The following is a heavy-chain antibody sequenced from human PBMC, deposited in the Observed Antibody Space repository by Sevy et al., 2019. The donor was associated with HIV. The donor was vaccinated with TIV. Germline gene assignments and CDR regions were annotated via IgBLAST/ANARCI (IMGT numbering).Heavy chain of an antibody. CDR2: FKRKADGGTL. Sequence: GGSLRRSCTASGFTFTDYAMNWVRQSPGKGLEWVAFFKRKADGGTLDHAASVKGRFTIPRDDSKNIAYLQMNDLKTGDTDGYYCTRWKGAHSVFDYSGQGARVTVSS. CDR1: GFTFTDYA. D-gene: IGHD1-1*01. J-gene: IGHJ4*02. V-gene: IGHV3-49*04. CDR3: TRWKGAHSVFDY.